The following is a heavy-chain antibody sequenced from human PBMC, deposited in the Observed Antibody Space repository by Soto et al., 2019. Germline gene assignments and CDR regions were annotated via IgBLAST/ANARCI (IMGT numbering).Heavy chain of an antibody. V-gene: IGHV4-39*01. CDR2: IYYSGST. Sequence: PSETLSLTCTVSGGSISSSSYYLGGMGHPPGKGLEWIGSIYYSGSTYYNPSLKSRVTISVDTSKNQFSLKLSSVTAADTAVYYCASQQLASYYYGMDVWGQGTTVTVSS. J-gene: IGHJ6*02. D-gene: IGHD6-13*01. CDR1: GGSISSSSYY. CDR3: ASQQLASYYYGMDV.